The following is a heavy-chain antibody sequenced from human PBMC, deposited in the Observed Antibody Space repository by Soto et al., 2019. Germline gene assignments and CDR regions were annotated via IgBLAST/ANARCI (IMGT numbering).Heavy chain of an antibody. J-gene: IGHJ3*02. V-gene: IGHV1-69*10. D-gene: IGHD2-21*01. CDR1: GGTFSSYA. CDR3: ARAGEAYVFDI. Sequence: SAKVSCKASGGTFSSYAISWVRQAPGQGLEWMGGIIPILGIANYAQKFQGRVTITADKSTSTAYMELSSLRSEDTAVYYCARAGEAYVFDIWGQGTMVTVSS. CDR2: IIPILGIA.